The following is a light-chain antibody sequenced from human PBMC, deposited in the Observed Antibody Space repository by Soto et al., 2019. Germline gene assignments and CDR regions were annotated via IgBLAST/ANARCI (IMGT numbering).Light chain of an antibody. CDR3: QPYGSSLS. V-gene: IGKV3-20*01. J-gene: IGKJ4*01. CDR2: GAS. Sequence: EIVLTQSPGTLSLSPGERATLSCRASQSVSSSYLAWYQQKPGQAPRLLIYGASSRATGIPDRFSGSGCGTDFTLTISRLEPEDLAVYYCQPYGSSLSFGGRTKVEIK. CDR1: QSVSSSY.